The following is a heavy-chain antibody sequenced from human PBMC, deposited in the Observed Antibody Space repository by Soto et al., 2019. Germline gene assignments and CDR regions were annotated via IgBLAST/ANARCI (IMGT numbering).Heavy chain of an antibody. Sequence: SETLSLTCTVSGGSMNSYYWTWVRQPPGKGLERIGYVYDSGTSKYNASLESRITMSLDKSRNQFSLSLSYVTAADTAVYFCARYSPPKKSFDSNPGWLDPWGQGTLVTVSA. CDR3: ARYSPPKKSFDSNPGWLDP. CDR2: VYDSGTS. J-gene: IGHJ5*02. D-gene: IGHD2-21*01. CDR1: GGSMNSYY. V-gene: IGHV4-59*01.